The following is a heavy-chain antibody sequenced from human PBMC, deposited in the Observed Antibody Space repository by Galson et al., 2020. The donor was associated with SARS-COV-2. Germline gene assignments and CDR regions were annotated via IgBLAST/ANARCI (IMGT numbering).Heavy chain of an antibody. V-gene: IGHV1-2*02. D-gene: IGHD6-19*01. CDR1: GYTFSDYY. J-gene: IGHJ4*02. CDR2: ISPNSGGT. Sequence: ASVKVSCKASGYTFSDYYIHWVRQAPAQGLEWMGWISPNSGGTNYEQKFQGRVTMTSDTSINTAYMELSRLRSDDTAVYYCARVDRVAVAATLSYWGQGTLGTVAS. CDR3: ARVDRVAVAATLSY.